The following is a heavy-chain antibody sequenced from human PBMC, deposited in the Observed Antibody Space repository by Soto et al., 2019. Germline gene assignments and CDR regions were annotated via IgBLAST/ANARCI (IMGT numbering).Heavy chain of an antibody. D-gene: IGHD6-19*01. CDR2: ISGSGHGT. CDR1: GFTFSSYA. CDR3: VQGQWLDPGNY. V-gene: IGHV3-23*01. Sequence: GGSLRLSCAASGFTFSSYAMSWVRQAPGKGLEWVSTISGSGHGTYYADSVKGRFTISRDNSKNTLYLQMNSLRAEDTAVFYCVQGQWLDPGNYWGQGTLVTVSS. J-gene: IGHJ4*02.